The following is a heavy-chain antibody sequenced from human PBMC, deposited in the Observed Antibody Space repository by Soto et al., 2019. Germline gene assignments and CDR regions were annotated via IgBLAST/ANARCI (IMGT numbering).Heavy chain of an antibody. Sequence: QVQLVQSGAEVKEPGSSVKVSCKASGGTLSNTAFSWVRQAPGQGLEWMGGIIPVFGIVNYAHNSQGRVVITADASTSPAYMELSSPRYEDTAVYYCARGRIVVAECSAYYGMGVWVQGATVTVS. CDR3: ARGRIVVAECSAYYGMGV. V-gene: IGHV1-69*01. J-gene: IGHJ6*02. CDR1: GGTLSNTA. CDR2: IIPVFGIV. D-gene: IGHD6-19*01.